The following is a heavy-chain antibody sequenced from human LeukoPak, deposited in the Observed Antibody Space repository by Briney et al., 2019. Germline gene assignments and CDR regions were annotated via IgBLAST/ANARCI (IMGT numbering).Heavy chain of an antibody. CDR1: GFTFSSYA. CDR3: ARGPMIVVVISLDLDY. D-gene: IGHD3-22*01. CDR2: ISYDGSNK. J-gene: IGHJ4*02. Sequence: GGSLRLSCAASGFTFSSYAMHWVRQAPGKGLEWVAVISYDGSNKYYADSVKGRFTISRDNSKNTLYLQMNSLRAEDTAVYYCARGPMIVVVISLDLDYWGQGTLVTVSS. V-gene: IGHV3-30-3*01.